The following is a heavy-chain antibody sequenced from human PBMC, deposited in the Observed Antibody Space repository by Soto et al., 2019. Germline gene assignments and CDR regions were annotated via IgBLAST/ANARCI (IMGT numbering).Heavy chain of an antibody. CDR3: AKHASGSGWYYFDY. J-gene: IGHJ4*02. V-gene: IGHV3-23*01. CDR2: ISGSGGST. CDR1: GFTFSSYA. Sequence: LRLSCAASGFTFSSYAMSWVRQAPGKGLEWVSAISGSGGSTYYADSVKGRFTISRDSSKNTLYLQMNSLRAEDTAVYYCAKHASGSGWYYFDYWGQGTLVTVSS. D-gene: IGHD6-19*01.